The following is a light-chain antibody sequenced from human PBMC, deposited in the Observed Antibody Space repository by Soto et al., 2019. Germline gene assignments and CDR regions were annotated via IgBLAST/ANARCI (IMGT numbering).Light chain of an antibody. CDR3: QQYNGT. Sequence: DIQMTQSPSTLSASVGDRVTITCRASQSISNWLAWYQQNPGEAPKLLIYKASSLGSGVPSRFSGSGSGTEFTLTISSLQPDDFATYYCQQYNGTFGQGTRLEIK. CDR2: KAS. V-gene: IGKV1-5*03. J-gene: IGKJ5*01. CDR1: QSISNW.